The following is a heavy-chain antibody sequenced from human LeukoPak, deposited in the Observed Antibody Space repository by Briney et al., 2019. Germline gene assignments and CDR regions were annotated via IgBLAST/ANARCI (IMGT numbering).Heavy chain of an antibody. Sequence: SVKVSCKASGGTFSSYAISWVRQAPGQGLEWMGRIIPILGIANYAQKFQGRVTITADKSTSTAYMELSSLRSEDTAVYYCAGYGSGVRFGYWGQGTLVTVSS. D-gene: IGHD3-10*01. CDR3: AGYGSGVRFGY. CDR1: GGTFSSYA. J-gene: IGHJ4*02. CDR2: IIPILGIA. V-gene: IGHV1-69*04.